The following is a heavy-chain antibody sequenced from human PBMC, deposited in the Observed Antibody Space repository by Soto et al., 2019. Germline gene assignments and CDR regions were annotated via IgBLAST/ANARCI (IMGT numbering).Heavy chain of an antibody. CDR3: ARTYDSKYTFYYDS. CDR2: IYYNGNT. D-gene: IGHD2-15*01. CDR1: SGSISSGDDC. Sequence: QVQLQESGPGLVKPSQTLSLTCTVSSGSISSGDDCWSWIRQPPGKGLEWIGYIYYNGNTYFNPSLKSRATISVGTSKNQLSLKLTSVTAADTAVYYCARTYDSKYTFYYDSWGQGTLVTVSS. J-gene: IGHJ4*02. V-gene: IGHV4-30-4*01.